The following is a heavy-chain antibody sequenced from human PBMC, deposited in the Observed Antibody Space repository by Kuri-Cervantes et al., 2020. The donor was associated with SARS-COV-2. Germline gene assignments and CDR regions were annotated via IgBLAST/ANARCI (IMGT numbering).Heavy chain of an antibody. V-gene: IGHV4-30-4*08. CDR1: GYSISSGYY. Sequence: SCAVSGYSISSGYYWSWIRQPPGKGLEWIGYIYYSGSTYYNPSLKSRVTISVDTSKNQFSLKLSSVTAADTAVYYCARGKQLADFDYWGQGTLVTVSS. CDR3: ARGKQLADFDY. CDR2: IYYSGST. J-gene: IGHJ4*02. D-gene: IGHD6-6*01.